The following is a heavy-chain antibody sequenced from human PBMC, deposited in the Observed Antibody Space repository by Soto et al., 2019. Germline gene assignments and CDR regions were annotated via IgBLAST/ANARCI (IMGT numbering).Heavy chain of an antibody. D-gene: IGHD3-10*02. CDR1: GFTFSSFW. V-gene: IGHV3-7*01. Sequence: GGSLRLSCAASGFTFSSFWMSWVRQVPGKGLEWVGNIKPDGSEQWYLDAVKGRFSISRDNAKNSLYLQMNSLRVEDTAVYYCGGGLVVHGPWRGHWRQRITVTTSS. J-gene: IGHJ4*02. CDR3: GGGLVVHGPWRGH. CDR2: IKPDGSEQ.